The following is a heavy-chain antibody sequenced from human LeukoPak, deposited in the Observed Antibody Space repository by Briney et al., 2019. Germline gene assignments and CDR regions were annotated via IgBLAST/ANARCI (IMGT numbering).Heavy chain of an antibody. CDR2: IYSGGST. V-gene: IGHV3-53*01. D-gene: IGHD3-10*01. CDR1: GFTVSSNY. J-gene: IGHJ6*03. Sequence: PGGSLRLSCAASGFTVSSNYMSWVRQAPGKGLEWVSVIYSGGSTYYADSVKGRFTISRDNSKNTLYLQMNSLRAEDTAVYYCARATMDRGKWMRYYYYMDVWGKGTTVTISS. CDR3: ARATMDRGKWMRYYYYMDV.